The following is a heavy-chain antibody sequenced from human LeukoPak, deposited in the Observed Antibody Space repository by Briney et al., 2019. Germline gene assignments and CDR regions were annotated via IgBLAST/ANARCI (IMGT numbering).Heavy chain of an antibody. CDR1: GFPFSSYA. CDR3: ARRSSLDY. Sequence: GGSLRLSCAASGFPFSSYAMSWVRQAPGRGLEWVSTISGSGGSTYYADSVKGRFTISRDNSKNTLYLQMNSLRADDTAVYYCARRSSLDYWGQGALVTVSS. D-gene: IGHD6-13*01. CDR2: ISGSGGST. J-gene: IGHJ4*02. V-gene: IGHV3-23*01.